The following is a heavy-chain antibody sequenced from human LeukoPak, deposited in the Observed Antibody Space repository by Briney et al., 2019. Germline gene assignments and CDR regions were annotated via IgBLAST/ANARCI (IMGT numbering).Heavy chain of an antibody. CDR2: LYNTGST. D-gene: IGHD6-19*01. CDR3: ASPKYTSGPFNY. CDR1: GFTVSSNY. J-gene: IGHJ4*02. Sequence: GGSLRLSCAASGFTVSSNYMSWVRQAPGKGLECVSVLYNTGSTYYADSVKGRFTISRDNSKNTLYLQMNSLRAEDTAVYYCASPKYTSGPFNYWGQRALVTVSS. V-gene: IGHV3-53*01.